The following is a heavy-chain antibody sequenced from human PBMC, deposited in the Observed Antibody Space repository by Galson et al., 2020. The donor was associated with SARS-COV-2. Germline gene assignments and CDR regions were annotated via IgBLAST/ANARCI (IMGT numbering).Heavy chain of an antibody. D-gene: IGHD1-1*01. CDR3: ARSSAHPSRNWNYYFGMDV. Sequence: ASVKVSCKTSGYTFTDYYLHWVRQAPGQGLEYMGWINPNSGGADSAQRFQGRVTMTRDMTTGTAYMVLGRLTFNDTAVYYCARSSAHPSRNWNYYFGMDVWGQGTTVTVSS. V-gene: IGHV1-2*02. CDR1: GYTFTDYY. J-gene: IGHJ6*02. CDR2: INPNSGGA.